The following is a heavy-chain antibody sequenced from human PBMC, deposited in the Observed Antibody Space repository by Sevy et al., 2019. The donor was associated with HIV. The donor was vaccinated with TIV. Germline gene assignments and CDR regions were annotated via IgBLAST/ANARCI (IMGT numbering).Heavy chain of an antibody. Sequence: GGSLRLSCAASGFTFSDYYMSWIRQAPGKGLEWVSYISSSGSTIYYADSVKGRFALSRDMSKNTVYLQMNSLRAEDTAVYYCARGYCGGGSCTAFDPWGQGTLVTVSS. D-gene: IGHD2-15*01. CDR1: GFTFSDYY. CDR3: ARGYCGGGSCTAFDP. V-gene: IGHV3-11*01. J-gene: IGHJ5*02. CDR2: ISSSGSTI.